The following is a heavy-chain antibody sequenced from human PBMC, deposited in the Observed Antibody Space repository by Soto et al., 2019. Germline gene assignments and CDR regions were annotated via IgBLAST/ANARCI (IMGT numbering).Heavy chain of an antibody. D-gene: IGHD6-13*01. J-gene: IGHJ4*02. Sequence: GSLRLSCAASGFTFSSWWMHWVRQAPGKGLVWVSRIDSVGCDIHYADSVKGRFTISRDNAKNTLYLQMNSLRAEDTAVYYCARIIAAAGPFDYWGQGTLVTVSS. V-gene: IGHV3-74*01. CDR2: IDSVGCDI. CDR3: ARIIAAAGPFDY. CDR1: GFTFSSWW.